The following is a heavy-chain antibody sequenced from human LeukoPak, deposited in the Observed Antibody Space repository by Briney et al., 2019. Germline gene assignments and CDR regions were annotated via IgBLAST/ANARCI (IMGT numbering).Heavy chain of an antibody. CDR2: IDPSDSHT. Sequence: GESLRISCKGSGYSFTSYWISWVRQMPGKGLEWMGRIDPSDSHTNYSPSFQGHVTISADKSISTAYLQWSSLKASDTAMYYCARHVEYCSSTSCYRHNAFDIWGQGTMVTVPS. J-gene: IGHJ3*02. CDR1: GYSFTSYW. CDR3: ARHVEYCSSTSCYRHNAFDI. V-gene: IGHV5-10-1*01. D-gene: IGHD2-2*01.